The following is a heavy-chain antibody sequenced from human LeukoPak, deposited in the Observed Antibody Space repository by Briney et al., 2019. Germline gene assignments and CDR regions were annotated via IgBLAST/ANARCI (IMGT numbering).Heavy chain of an antibody. J-gene: IGHJ6*02. CDR1: GGTFSSYA. CDR2: IIPIFGIA. V-gene: IGHV1-69*04. CDR3: ARADCGGDCRDPYYYYGMDV. D-gene: IGHD2-21*02. Sequence: SVKVSCTASGGTFSSYAISWVRQAPGQGLEWMGRIIPIFGIANYAQKFQGRVTITADKSTITAYLELSSLRSEDTAVYYCARADCGGDCRDPYYYYGMDVWGQGTTVTVSS.